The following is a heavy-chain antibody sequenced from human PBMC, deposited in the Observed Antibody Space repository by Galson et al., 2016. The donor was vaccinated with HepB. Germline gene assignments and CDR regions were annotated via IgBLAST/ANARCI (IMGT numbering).Heavy chain of an antibody. CDR1: GFSFGSYW. CDR2: INSDGTST. CDR3: ARDGAHWDLDL. Sequence: SLRLSCASSGFSFGSYWMHWVRQAPGKGLVWISRINSDGTSTIYADSVKGRFTISRDNAKNTVYLQMNSLRGEDTAVYYCARDGAHWDLDLWGRGTLVTVSS. V-gene: IGHV3-74*01. J-gene: IGHJ2*01.